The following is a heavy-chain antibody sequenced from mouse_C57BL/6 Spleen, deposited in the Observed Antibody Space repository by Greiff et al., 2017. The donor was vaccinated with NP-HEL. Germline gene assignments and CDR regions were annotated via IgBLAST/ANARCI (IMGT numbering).Heavy chain of an antibody. CDR2: IYPSDSET. CDR3: ARGGLREAFAY. D-gene: IGHD2-4*01. CDR1: GYTFTSYW. J-gene: IGHJ3*01. V-gene: IGHV1-61*01. Sequence: QVQLQQPGAELVRPGSSVKLSCKASGYTFTSYWMDWVKQRPGQGLEWIGNIYPSDSETHYNQKFKDKATLTVDKSSSTAYMQLSSLTSEDSAVYYCARGGLREAFAYWGQGTLVTVSA.